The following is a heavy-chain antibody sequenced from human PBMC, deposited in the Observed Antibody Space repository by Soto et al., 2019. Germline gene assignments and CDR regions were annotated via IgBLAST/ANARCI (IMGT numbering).Heavy chain of an antibody. J-gene: IGHJ5*02. Sequence: QVQLVQSGAEVKKPGASVKVSCKVSGYTLNEVAMHWVRQAPGKGLEWLGGFDPDEAETIYAQHFQGRVTXTXXXSTXXXXXXXSSLRSEDTALYFCTTYHGDYNFDHWGQGTLXTXSS. D-gene: IGHD4-17*01. V-gene: IGHV1-24*01. CDR1: GYTLNEVA. CDR3: TTYHGDYNFDH. CDR2: FDPDEAET.